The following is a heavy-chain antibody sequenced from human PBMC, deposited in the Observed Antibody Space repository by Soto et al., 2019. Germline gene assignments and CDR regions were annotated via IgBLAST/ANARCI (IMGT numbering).Heavy chain of an antibody. D-gene: IGHD5-18*01. J-gene: IGHJ4*02. CDR1: GGSFSGYY. CDR3: ATANYGYSYGPFDY. CDR2: INHSGST. Sequence: SETLSLTCAVYGGSFSGYYWSWIRRPPGKGLEWIGEINHSGSTNYNPSLKSRVTISVDTSKNQFSLKLSSVTAADTAVYYCATANYGYSYGPFDYWGQGTLVTVSS. V-gene: IGHV4-34*01.